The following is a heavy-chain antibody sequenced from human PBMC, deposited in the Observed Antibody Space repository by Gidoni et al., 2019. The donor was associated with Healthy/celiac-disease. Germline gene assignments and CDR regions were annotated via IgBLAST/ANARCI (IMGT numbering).Heavy chain of an antibody. V-gene: IGHV3-33*01. D-gene: IGHD5-12*01. Sequence: QVQLVESGGGVVQPGRSLRLPCAASGFTFSSCGMHWVRQAPGKGLEWVEVIWYDGSNKYYADSVKGRFTISRDNSKNTLYLQMNSLRAEDTAVYYCARDIYGYTQYYYYGMDVWGQGTTVTVSS. CDR2: IWYDGSNK. CDR1: GFTFSSCG. J-gene: IGHJ6*02. CDR3: ARDIYGYTQYYYYGMDV.